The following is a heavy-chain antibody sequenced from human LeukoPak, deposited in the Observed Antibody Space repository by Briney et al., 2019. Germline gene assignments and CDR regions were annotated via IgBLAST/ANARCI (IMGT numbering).Heavy chain of an antibody. J-gene: IGHJ4*02. D-gene: IGHD6-13*01. CDR2: ISSSSSTI. V-gene: IGHV3-48*04. Sequence: GGSLRLSCAASGFTFSSYSMNWVRQAPGKGLEWVSYISSSSSTIYYADSVKGRFTISRDNAKNSLYLQMNSLRAEDTAVYYCARGGVAAVLFDWGQGTLVTVSS. CDR1: GFTFSSYS. CDR3: ARGGVAAVLFD.